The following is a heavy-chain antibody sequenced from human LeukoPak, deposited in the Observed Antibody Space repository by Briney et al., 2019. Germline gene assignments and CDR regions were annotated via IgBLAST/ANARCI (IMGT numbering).Heavy chain of an antibody. CDR2: IYYSGST. D-gene: IGHD6-13*01. J-gene: IGHJ4*02. V-gene: IGHV4-39*07. Sequence: SETLSLTCSVSGGSISSRSYYWGWIRQPPGKGLEWIGSIYYSGSTYYNPSLKSRVTISVDTSKNQFSLKLSSVTAADTALCYCARDKVVYSSSWPVDYWGQGTLVTVSS. CDR1: GGSISSRSYY. CDR3: ARDKVVYSSSWPVDY.